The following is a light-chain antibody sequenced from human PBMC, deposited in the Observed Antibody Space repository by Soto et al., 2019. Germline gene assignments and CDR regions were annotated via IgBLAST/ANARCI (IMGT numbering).Light chain of an antibody. V-gene: IGLV2-14*03. Sequence: SVLTQPASMSGSPGQSITISCTGTSSDVGDYHYVSWYQLHPGKAPKLLIYDVTIRPSGVSNRFSGSKSGNTASLTISGLQAEDEADYHCCSYAGSDTYVFGTGTKVTVL. CDR3: CSYAGSDTYV. J-gene: IGLJ1*01. CDR2: DVT. CDR1: SSDVGDYHY.